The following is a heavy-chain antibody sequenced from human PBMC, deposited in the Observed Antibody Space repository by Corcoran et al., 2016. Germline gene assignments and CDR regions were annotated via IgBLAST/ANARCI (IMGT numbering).Heavy chain of an antibody. Sequence: QVQLVESGGGVVQPGRSLRLSCAASGFTVSSYGMHWVRQAPGKGLEWVAVISYDGSNKYYADSVKGRFTISRDNSKNTLYMQMNSLRAEDTAVYSCAKDGDYWGQGTLVTVSS. CDR3: AKDGDY. V-gene: IGHV3-30*18. CDR2: ISYDGSNK. J-gene: IGHJ4*02. CDR1: GFTVSSYG.